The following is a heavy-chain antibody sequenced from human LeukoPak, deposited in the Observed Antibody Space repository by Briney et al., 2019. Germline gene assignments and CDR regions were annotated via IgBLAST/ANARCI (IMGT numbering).Heavy chain of an antibody. J-gene: IGHJ6*03. CDR3: ARVATYYDFWSGYRDRYYYMDV. Sequence: SETLSLTCAVYGGSFSGYYWSWIRQPPGKGLEWIGEINHSGSTNYNPSLKSRVTISVDTSKNQLSLKLSSVTAADTAVYYCARVATYYDFWSGYRDRYYYMDVWGKGTTVTVSS. CDR2: INHSGST. V-gene: IGHV4-34*01. CDR1: GGSFSGYY. D-gene: IGHD3-3*01.